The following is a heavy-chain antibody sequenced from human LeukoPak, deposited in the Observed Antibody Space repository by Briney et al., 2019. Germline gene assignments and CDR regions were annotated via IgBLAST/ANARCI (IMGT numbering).Heavy chain of an antibody. CDR3: AKSPVVGSTTTWFDP. CDR2: ISSSGSTI. CDR1: GFTFSSYE. J-gene: IGHJ5*02. V-gene: IGHV3-48*03. Sequence: GGSLRLSCAASGFTFSSYEMNWVRQAPGKGLEWVSYISSSGSTIYYADSVKGRFTISRDNSKNTLYLQMNSLRAEDTAVYYCAKSPVVGSTTTWFDPWGQGTLVTVSS. D-gene: IGHD1-26*01.